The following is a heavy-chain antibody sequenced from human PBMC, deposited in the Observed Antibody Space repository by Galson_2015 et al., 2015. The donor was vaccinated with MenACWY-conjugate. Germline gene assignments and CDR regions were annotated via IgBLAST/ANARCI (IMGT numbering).Heavy chain of an antibody. V-gene: IGHV1-3*01. CDR1: GSTFTNYA. J-gene: IGHJ5*02. D-gene: IGHD5-18*01. CDR2: INVGSGNT. Sequence: SVKVSCKASGSTFTNYALHWMRQAPGQGLEWMGRINVGSGNTRSSQKFQGRVTITTDTSASTAYMELSSLRSEDTAVYYCARAHLGYSYYCFDPWGQGTLVTVSS. CDR3: ARAHLGYSYYCFDP.